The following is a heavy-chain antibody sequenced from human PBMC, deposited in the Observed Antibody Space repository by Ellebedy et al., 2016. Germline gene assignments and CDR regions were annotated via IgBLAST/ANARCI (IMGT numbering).Heavy chain of an antibody. V-gene: IGHV3-30*18. Sequence: GESLKISCDASGFIFSGYGMHWVRQAPGKGLEWVALISYDGSNRYYADSVRGRHTISRDNSKNTLYLQMDSLRADDTAVYYCAKDRGYCSSISCYTGHFDYWGQGTLVTVSS. CDR3: AKDRGYCSSISCYTGHFDY. J-gene: IGHJ4*02. CDR1: GFIFSGYG. CDR2: ISYDGSNR. D-gene: IGHD2-2*02.